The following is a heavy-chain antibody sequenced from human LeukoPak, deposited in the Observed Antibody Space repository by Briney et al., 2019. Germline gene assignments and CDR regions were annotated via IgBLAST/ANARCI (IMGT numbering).Heavy chain of an antibody. CDR3: ARSSNSNYYYGMDV. Sequence: SVTVSCKASGYTFTSYGISWVRRAPGQGLEWMGWISAYNGNTNYAQKLKGRVTMTTDTSTSTANMELRSLRSDDTAVYYCARSSNSNYYYGMDVWGPGTTVNVSS. CDR2: ISAYNGNT. CDR1: GYTFTSYG. V-gene: IGHV1-18*01. D-gene: IGHD4-11*01. J-gene: IGHJ6*02.